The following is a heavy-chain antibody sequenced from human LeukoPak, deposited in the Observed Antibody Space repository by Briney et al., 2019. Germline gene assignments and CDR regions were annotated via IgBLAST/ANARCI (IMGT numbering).Heavy chain of an antibody. CDR3: ARGFLDADY. D-gene: IGHD2/OR15-2a*01. V-gene: IGHV3-48*01. CDR2: ISSSSSTI. J-gene: IGHJ4*02. CDR1: GFTFSSYS. Sequence: PGGSPRLSCAASGFTFSSYSMNWVRQAPGKGLEWVSYISSSSSTIYYADSVKGRFTISRDNAKNSLYLQMNSLRAEDTAVYYCARGFLDADYWGQGTLVTVSS.